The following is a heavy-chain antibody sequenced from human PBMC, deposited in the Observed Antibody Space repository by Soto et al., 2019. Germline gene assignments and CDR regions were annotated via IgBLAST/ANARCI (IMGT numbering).Heavy chain of an antibody. Sequence: GGSLRLSCAASGFTFSSYGMHWVRQAPGKGLEWVAVIWYDGSNKYYADSVKGRFTISRDNSKNTLYLQMNSLRAEDTAVYYCARDSWANYAVYYYYYMDVWGKGTTVTVSS. J-gene: IGHJ6*03. CDR3: ARDSWANYAVYYYYYMDV. V-gene: IGHV3-33*01. D-gene: IGHD1-7*01. CDR1: GFTFSSYG. CDR2: IWYDGSNK.